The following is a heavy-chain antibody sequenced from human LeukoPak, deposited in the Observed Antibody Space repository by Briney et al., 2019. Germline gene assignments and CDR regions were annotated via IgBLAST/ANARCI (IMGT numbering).Heavy chain of an antibody. CDR2: INHSGST. Sequence: SETLSLTCAVYVGSFSGYYWSWIRRPPGKGLEWIGEINHSGSTNYNSSLKSRVTISVDTSKNQFFLKLSSVTAADTAVYYCARGVIPAATYNWFDPWGQGTLVTVSS. CDR3: ARGVIPAATYNWFDP. CDR1: VGSFSGYY. D-gene: IGHD2-2*01. J-gene: IGHJ5*02. V-gene: IGHV4-34*01.